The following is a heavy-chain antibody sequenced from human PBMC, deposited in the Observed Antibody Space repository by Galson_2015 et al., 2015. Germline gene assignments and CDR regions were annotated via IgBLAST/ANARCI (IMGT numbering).Heavy chain of an antibody. CDR3: ATGPAGIDY. Sequence: SETLSLTCTVSGGSISSYYWSWIRQPPGKGLEWIGYIYYSGSANYNPSLRSRVTISVDTSKNQFSLKLSSVTAADTAVYYCATGPAGIDYWGQGTLVTVSS. CDR1: GGSISSYY. D-gene: IGHD1-26*01. J-gene: IGHJ4*01. CDR2: IYYSGSA. V-gene: IGHV4-59*01.